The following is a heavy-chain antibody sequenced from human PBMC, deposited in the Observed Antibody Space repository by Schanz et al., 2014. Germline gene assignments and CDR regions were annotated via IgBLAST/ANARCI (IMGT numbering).Heavy chain of an antibody. V-gene: IGHV3-23*04. J-gene: IGHJ6*02. CDR1: GFTFSTYA. CDR3: AKNWKGHHITGRPGWSDGMDV. D-gene: IGHD6-6*01. Sequence: EVQLVESGGGLVQPGGSLRLSCATSGFTFSTYAMSWVRQAPGKGLEWVSGISGSGVITYYEDSVKGRFTISRDNSKNTLYLQMNSLRAEDTAIYYCAKNWKGHHITGRPGWSDGMDVWGQGTTVTVSS. CDR2: ISGSGVIT.